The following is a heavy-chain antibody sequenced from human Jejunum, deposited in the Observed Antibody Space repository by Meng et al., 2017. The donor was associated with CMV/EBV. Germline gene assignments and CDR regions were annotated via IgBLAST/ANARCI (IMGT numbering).Heavy chain of an antibody. V-gene: IGHV4-59*01. D-gene: IGHD1-26*01. Sequence: VSGGSISSYYWSWIRQPPGKGLEWIGYIYYSGSTNYNPSPKSRVTISVDTSKNQFSLKLSSVTAADTAVYYCARDRPWDAENGMDVWGQGTTVTVSS. CDR1: GGSISSYY. J-gene: IGHJ6*02. CDR3: ARDRPWDAENGMDV. CDR2: IYYSGST.